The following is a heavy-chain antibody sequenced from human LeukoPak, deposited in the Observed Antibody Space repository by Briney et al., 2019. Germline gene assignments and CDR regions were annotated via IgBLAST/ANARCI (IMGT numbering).Heavy chain of an antibody. CDR2: ISGSGGST. CDR1: GFTFSSYA. V-gene: IGHV3-23*01. J-gene: IGHJ4*02. D-gene: IGHD2-2*01. Sequence: GSLRLSCAASGFTFSSYAMSWVRQAPGKGLERVSAISGSGGSTYYADSVKGRFTISRDNSKNTLYLQMNSLRAEDTAVYYCAKRDVAYCSSTSCYPQFDYWGQGTLVTVSS. CDR3: AKRDVAYCSSTSCYPQFDY.